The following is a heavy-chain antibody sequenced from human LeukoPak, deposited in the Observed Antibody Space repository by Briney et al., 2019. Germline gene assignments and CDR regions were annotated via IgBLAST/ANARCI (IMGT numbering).Heavy chain of an antibody. Sequence: PGGSLRLSCAASGFTFSSYGMHWVRQAPGKGLEWVAFIRYDGSNKYYADSVKGRFTISRDNSKNTLYLQMNSLRAEDTAVYYCAKVRELSFLSYAFDIWGQGTMVTVSS. J-gene: IGHJ3*02. CDR2: IRYDGSNK. CDR3: AKVRELSFLSYAFDI. D-gene: IGHD3-16*02. CDR1: GFTFSSYG. V-gene: IGHV3-30*02.